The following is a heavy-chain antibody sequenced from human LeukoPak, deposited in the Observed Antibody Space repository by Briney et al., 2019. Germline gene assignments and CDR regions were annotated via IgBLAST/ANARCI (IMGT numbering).Heavy chain of an antibody. CDR2: ISSSSSTI. V-gene: IGHV3-48*01. Sequence: GSPPPSRAASGFPFSSYSMNWVRQAPGKGVGGGSYISSSSSTIYYADSVKGRFTISRDNAKNSLYLQMNSLRAEDTAVYYCARDMYVYSYYFDYWGRGTLVTVSS. CDR1: GFPFSSYS. J-gene: IGHJ4*02. D-gene: IGHD5-18*01. CDR3: ARDMYVYSYYFDY.